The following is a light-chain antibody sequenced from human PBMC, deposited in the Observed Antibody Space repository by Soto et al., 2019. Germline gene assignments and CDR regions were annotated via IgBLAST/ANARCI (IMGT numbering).Light chain of an antibody. V-gene: IGKV2-30*01. CDR1: HSLVYSDGNTY. CDR3: MQGTHWTIT. J-gene: IGKJ5*01. CDR2: KVS. Sequence: DVAWTQSPLSLPVTLGTPASISCRSTHSLVYSDGNTYLNCCQQRQGQSPRRXXYKVSDRDSGVPDRFSGSGSGTDFALKISRVEDEDVGVYDGMQGTHWTITFGQGTRLEIK.